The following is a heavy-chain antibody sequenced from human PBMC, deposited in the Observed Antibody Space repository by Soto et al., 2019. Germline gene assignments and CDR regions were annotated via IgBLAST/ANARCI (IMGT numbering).Heavy chain of an antibody. D-gene: IGHD6-19*01. CDR3: AKEFRYSSGWYGAYYFDY. V-gene: IGHV3-23*01. CDR2: ISGSGGST. CDR1: GFTFSSYA. Sequence: GGSLRLSCAASGFTFSSYAMSWVRQAPGKGLEWVSAISGSGGSTYYADSVKGRFTISRDNSKNTLYLQMNSLRAEDTAVYYCAKEFRYSSGWYGAYYFDYWGQGTLVTVSS. J-gene: IGHJ4*02.